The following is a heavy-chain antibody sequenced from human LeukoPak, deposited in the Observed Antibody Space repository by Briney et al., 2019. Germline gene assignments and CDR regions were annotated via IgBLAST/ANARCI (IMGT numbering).Heavy chain of an antibody. CDR1: GYTFTSYD. CDR2: MNPNSGST. V-gene: IGHV1-8*01. CDR3: ATPGVHYDPSGYYPFQH. J-gene: IGHJ1*01. Sequence: ASVKVSCKASGYTFTSYDFNWVRHATGQGREWMGWMNPNSGSTVCAQKFRGRVSMARDTATSTAYMELSSLSSEDTAVYYCATPGVHYDPSGYYPFQHWGQGTLVTVSS. D-gene: IGHD3-22*01.